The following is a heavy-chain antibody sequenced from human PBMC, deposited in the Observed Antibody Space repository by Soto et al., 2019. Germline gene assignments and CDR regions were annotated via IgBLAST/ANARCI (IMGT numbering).Heavy chain of an antibody. CDR2: ISWNSGSI. Sequence: LRLSCAASGFTFDDYAMHWVRQAPGKGLEWVASISWNSGSIGYADSVKGRFTVSRDNAKNSVYLDMNSLSAEDTAVYYCARESEDLTSNFDYWGQGTLVTVSS. CDR1: GFTFDDYA. CDR3: ARESEDLTSNFDY. V-gene: IGHV3-9*01. J-gene: IGHJ4*02.